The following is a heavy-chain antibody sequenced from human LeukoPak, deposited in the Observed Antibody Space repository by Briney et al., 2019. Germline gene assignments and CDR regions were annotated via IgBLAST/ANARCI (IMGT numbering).Heavy chain of an antibody. CDR3: AKELNRLVRYYYYGMDV. CDR2: ISYDGSNE. CDR1: RFTFSSYG. Sequence: GGSLRLSCAASRFTFSSYGMHWVRQAPGKGLEWVALISYDGSNEYYADSVKGQFTISRENYKNTLYLQMNSLRAHDTAVYYCAKELNRLVRYYYYGMDVWGQGTTVTVSS. V-gene: IGHV3-30*18. J-gene: IGHJ6*02. D-gene: IGHD6-19*01.